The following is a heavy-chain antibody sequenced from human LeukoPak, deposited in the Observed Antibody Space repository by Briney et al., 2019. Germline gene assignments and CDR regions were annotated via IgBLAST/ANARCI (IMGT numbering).Heavy chain of an antibody. J-gene: IGHJ6*02. D-gene: IGHD1-26*01. V-gene: IGHV1-24*01. Sequence: ASVKVSCKASGYTFTGYYMHWVRQAPGQGLEWMGGFDPEDGETIYAQKFQGRVTMTEDTSTDTAYMELSSLRSEDTAVYYCATAPAVVYPLREYGMDVWGQGTTVTASS. CDR2: FDPEDGET. CDR1: GYTFTGYY. CDR3: ATAPAVVYPLREYGMDV.